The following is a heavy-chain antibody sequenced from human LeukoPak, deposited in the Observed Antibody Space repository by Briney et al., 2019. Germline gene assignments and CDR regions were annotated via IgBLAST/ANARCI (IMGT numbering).Heavy chain of an antibody. D-gene: IGHD2-8*02. CDR1: GFTFSSHG. V-gene: IGHV3-33*01. J-gene: IGHJ4*02. CDR3: ARYNTGSVDY. CDR2: IWYDGSKK. Sequence: GGSLRLSCAASGFTFSSHGMHWFCQAPGKGLEWVAVIWYDGSKKYYADSVKGRFTISRDNSESTLYLQMDSLRAEGAAVYYCARYNTGSVDYWGQGTLVTVSS.